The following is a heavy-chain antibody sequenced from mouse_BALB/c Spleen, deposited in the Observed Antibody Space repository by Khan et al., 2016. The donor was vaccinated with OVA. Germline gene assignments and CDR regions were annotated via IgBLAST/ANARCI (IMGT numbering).Heavy chain of an antibody. CDR1: GYTFTDYK. J-gene: IGHJ3*01. Sequence: EVQLHQSGPELVKPGASVKIPYKASGYTFTDYKMDWVKQSHGKSLEWIGDINPNNGYTVYNQKFKGKATLTVEKSSSTAYMELRSLPSKDTAVDYCARGVYVSRGAWFAYWGQGTLVTVSA. V-gene: IGHV1-18*01. CDR2: INPNNGYT. D-gene: IGHD1-1*01. CDR3: ARGVYVSRGAWFAY.